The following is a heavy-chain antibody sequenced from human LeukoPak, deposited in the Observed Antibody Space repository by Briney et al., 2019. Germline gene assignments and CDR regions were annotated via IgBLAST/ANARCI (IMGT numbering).Heavy chain of an antibody. CDR1: GFTFSDYA. Sequence: GGSLRLSCAASGFTFSDYAMSWVRQAPGKGLEWVAVISYDGSNKYYADSVKGRFTISRDNSKNTLYLQMNSLRAEDTAVYYCARDRAVAGRYYFDYWGQGTLVTVSS. CDR2: ISYDGSNK. CDR3: ARDRAVAGRYYFDY. J-gene: IGHJ4*02. D-gene: IGHD6-19*01. V-gene: IGHV3-30-3*01.